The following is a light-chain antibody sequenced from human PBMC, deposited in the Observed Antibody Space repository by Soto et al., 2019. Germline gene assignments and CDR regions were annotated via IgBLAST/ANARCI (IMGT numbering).Light chain of an antibody. CDR3: QQYGSART. CDR1: QSVSSRY. V-gene: IGKV3-20*01. CDR2: GAS. Sequence: EIVLTQSPGTLSLSPGEIATLSCRASQSVSSRYLAWYQQKPGQAPRLLIYGASSRATGIPDRFSGSGSGTDFPLTISRLETEDFALYYCQQYGSARTFGQGPKVEIK. J-gene: IGKJ1*01.